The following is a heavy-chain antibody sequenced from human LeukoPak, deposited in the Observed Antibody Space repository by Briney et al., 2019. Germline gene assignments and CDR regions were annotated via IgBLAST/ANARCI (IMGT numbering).Heavy chain of an antibody. Sequence: PGGSLRLFCAASGFTFDDYAMHWVRQDPGKGLEWVSGIIWNSGSIGYADSVKGRFTISRDNAKNSLYLQMNSLRAEDTALYYCAKGTTVTSAFGFWGQGTMVTVSS. CDR2: IIWNSGSI. J-gene: IGHJ3*01. CDR1: GFTFDDYA. CDR3: AKGTTVTSAFGF. D-gene: IGHD4-17*01. V-gene: IGHV3-9*01.